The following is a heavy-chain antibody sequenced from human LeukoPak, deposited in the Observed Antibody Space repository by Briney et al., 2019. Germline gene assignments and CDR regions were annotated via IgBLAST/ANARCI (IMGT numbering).Heavy chain of an antibody. CDR1: GGTFSSYT. J-gene: IGHJ6*02. D-gene: IGHD3-22*01. CDR3: AGQYYYDSSGSYYYYYGMDV. Sequence: SVKVSCKASGGTFSSYTISWVRQAPGQGLEWMGRIIPILGIANYAQKFQGRVTITADKSTSTAYMGLSSLRSEDTAVYYCAGQYYYDSSGSYYYYYGMDVWGQGTTVTVSS. CDR2: IIPILGIA. V-gene: IGHV1-69*02.